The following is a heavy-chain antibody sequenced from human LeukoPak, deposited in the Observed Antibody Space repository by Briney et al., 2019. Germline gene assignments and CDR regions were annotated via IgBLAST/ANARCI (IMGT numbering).Heavy chain of an antibody. J-gene: IGHJ3*02. D-gene: IGHD4-23*01. Sequence: GGSLRLSCAASGFIFSDYYMSWIRQAPGKGLEWVSYISSSGSTIYYADSVKGRFTISRDNAKNSLYLQMNSLRAEDTAVYYCARVNDGGNSRGEAFDIWGQGTMVTVSS. CDR2: ISSSGSTI. CDR3: ARVNDGGNSRGEAFDI. CDR1: GFIFSDYY. V-gene: IGHV3-11*04.